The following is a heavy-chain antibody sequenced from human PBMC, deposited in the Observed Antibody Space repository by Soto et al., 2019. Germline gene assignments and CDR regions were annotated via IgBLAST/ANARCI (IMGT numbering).Heavy chain of an antibody. CDR3: ARDRFCGADCYHEFDY. CDR1: GFTFSNYG. D-gene: IGHD2-21*02. Sequence: GGSLRLSCAASGFTFSNYGMHWVRQAPGKGLEWVAVIWYDGSNKYYADSVKGRFTMSRDNARNTVYLQMNSLRAEDTAVHYCARDRFCGADCYHEFDYWGQGTLVTVSS. CDR2: IWYDGSNK. V-gene: IGHV3-33*01. J-gene: IGHJ4*02.